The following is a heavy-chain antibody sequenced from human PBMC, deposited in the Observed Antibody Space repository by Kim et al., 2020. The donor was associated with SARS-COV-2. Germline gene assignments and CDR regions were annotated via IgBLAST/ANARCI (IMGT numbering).Heavy chain of an antibody. V-gene: IGHV7-4-1*02. CDR1: GNTFTSYA. D-gene: IGHD3-10*01. J-gene: IGHJ5*02. Sequence: ASVKVSCKASGNTFTSYAMNWVRQAPGQGLEWMGWINTNTGNPTYAQGFTGRFVFSLDTSVSTAYLQISSLKAEDTAVYYCARGPRITMVRGVQIWFDPWGQGSLVTVSS. CDR2: INTNTGNP. CDR3: ARGPRITMVRGVQIWFDP.